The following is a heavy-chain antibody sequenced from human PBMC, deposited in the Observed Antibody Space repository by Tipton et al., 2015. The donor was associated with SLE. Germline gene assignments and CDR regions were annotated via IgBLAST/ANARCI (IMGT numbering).Heavy chain of an antibody. Sequence: TLSLTCTVSGGSISSHYWSWIRQPPGKGLEWIGYIYYSGSTNYNPSLKSRVTISVDTSKNQFSLKLSSVTAADTAVYYCAGGGGSSWDYFDYWGQGTLVTVSS. CDR2: IYYSGST. CDR3: AGGGGSSWDYFDY. J-gene: IGHJ4*02. CDR1: GGSISSHY. V-gene: IGHV4-59*11. D-gene: IGHD6-13*01.